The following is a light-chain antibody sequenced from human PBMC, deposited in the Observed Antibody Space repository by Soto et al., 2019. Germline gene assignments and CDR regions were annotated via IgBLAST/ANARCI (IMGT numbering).Light chain of an antibody. CDR2: KAS. J-gene: IGKJ1*01. Sequence: DIQMTQSPSTLSGSLGERVTIXWLASQTISSWLAWYQQKPGKAPKLLIYKASTLKSGVPSRFSGSGSGTEFTLTISSLQPDDFATYYCQHYNSYSEAFGQGTKVDTK. CDR1: QTISSW. V-gene: IGKV1-5*03. CDR3: QHYNSYSEA.